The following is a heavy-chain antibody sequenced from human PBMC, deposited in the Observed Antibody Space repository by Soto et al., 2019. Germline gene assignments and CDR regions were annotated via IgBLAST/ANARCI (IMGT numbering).Heavy chain of an antibody. Sequence: SETLCLTCAVSGGSISSSNWWSWVRQPPGKGLEWIGEIYHSGSTNYNPSLKSRVTISVDTSKNQFSLKLSSVTAADTAVYYCARETGKYYYYGMDVWGQGTTVTVSS. CDR3: ARETGKYYYYGMDV. D-gene: IGHD1-1*01. J-gene: IGHJ6*02. CDR1: GGSISSSNW. CDR2: IYHSGST. V-gene: IGHV4-4*02.